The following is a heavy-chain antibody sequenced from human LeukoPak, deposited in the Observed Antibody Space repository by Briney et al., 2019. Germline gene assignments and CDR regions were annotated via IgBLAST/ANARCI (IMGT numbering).Heavy chain of an antibody. Sequence: ASVKVSCKASGYTFTGYYMHWVRQAPGQGLEGMGGINPNSGGRNYAQKFQGRVTMTRDNSNSRAYLELKRVSSDDSAAFYCARGGKQWLVSYYNSGQRTLVTASS. V-gene: IGHV1-2*02. CDR1: GYTFTGYY. CDR2: INPNSGGR. D-gene: IGHD6-19*01. J-gene: IGHJ4*02. CDR3: ARGGKQWLVSYYN.